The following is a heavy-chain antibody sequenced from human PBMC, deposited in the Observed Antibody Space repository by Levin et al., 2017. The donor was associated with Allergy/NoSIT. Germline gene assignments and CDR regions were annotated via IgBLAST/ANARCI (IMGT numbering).Heavy chain of an antibody. CDR2: FDPEDGKT. CDR1: GYTLTELS. Sequence: ASVKVSCKVSGYTLTELSMHWVRQAPGKGLEWMGGFDPEDGKTIYAQKFQGRVTMTEDTSTDTAYMELSSLRSEDTAVYYCATDLSTTVVTPVAGRYDAFDIWGQGTMVTVSS. V-gene: IGHV1-24*01. J-gene: IGHJ3*02. D-gene: IGHD4-23*01. CDR3: ATDLSTTVVTPVAGRYDAFDI.